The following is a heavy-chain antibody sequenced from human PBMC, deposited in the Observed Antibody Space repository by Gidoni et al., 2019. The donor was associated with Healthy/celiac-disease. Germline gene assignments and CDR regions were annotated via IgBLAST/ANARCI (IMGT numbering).Heavy chain of an antibody. CDR3: TTGGKGYYGSGRPTYYYYYDMDV. CDR1: GFTFSNAW. CDR2: IKSKTDGGTT. V-gene: IGHV3-15*07. J-gene: IGHJ6*03. D-gene: IGHD3-10*01. Sequence: GGSLRLSCAASGFTFSNAWMNWVRQAPGKGLEWVGRIKSKTDGGTTDYAAPVKGRFTISRDDSKNTRYLQMNSLKTEDTAVYYCTTGGKGYYGSGRPTYYYYYDMDVGGKGTTVTFSS.